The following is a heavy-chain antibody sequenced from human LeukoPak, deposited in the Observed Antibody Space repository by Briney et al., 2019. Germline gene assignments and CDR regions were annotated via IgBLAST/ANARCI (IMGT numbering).Heavy chain of an antibody. CDR3: AREGCSSTSCYWEDAFDI. Sequence: GGYLRLSGAASGFTFSSYSMNWVRHAPGKGLEWVSSISSSSSYIYYADSVKGRITISRDNAKNSLYLQMNSLRAEDTAVYYCAREGCSSTSCYWEDAFDIWGQGTMVTVSS. CDR1: GFTFSSYS. CDR2: ISSSSSYI. J-gene: IGHJ3*02. D-gene: IGHD2-2*01. V-gene: IGHV3-21*01.